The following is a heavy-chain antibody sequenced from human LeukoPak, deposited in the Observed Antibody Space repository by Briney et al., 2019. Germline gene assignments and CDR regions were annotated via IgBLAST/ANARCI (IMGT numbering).Heavy chain of an antibody. CDR2: ISSSSYI. D-gene: IGHD6-6*01. V-gene: IGHV3-21*01. CDR3: ARDAGAARPTSPFDY. CDR1: GFTFSSYS. J-gene: IGHJ4*02. Sequence: GGSLRLSCEASGFTFSSYSMNWVRQAPGKGLEWVSSISSSSYIYYADSVKGRFTISRDNAKNSLYLQMNSLRAEDTAVYYCARDAGAARPTSPFDYWGQGTLVTVSS.